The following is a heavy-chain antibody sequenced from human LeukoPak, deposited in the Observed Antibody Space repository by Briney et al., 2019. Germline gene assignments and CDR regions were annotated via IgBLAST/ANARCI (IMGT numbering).Heavy chain of an antibody. Sequence: SETLSLTCAVYGGSFSGYYWSWIRQPPGKGLEWIGEINHSGSTNYNPSLKSRVTISVDTSKNQFSLKLSSVTAADTAVYYCARGELLRYFDWSSDAFDIWGQGTMVTVSS. V-gene: IGHV4-34*01. CDR3: ARGELLRYFDWSSDAFDI. CDR2: INHSGST. CDR1: GGSFSGYY. D-gene: IGHD3-9*01. J-gene: IGHJ3*02.